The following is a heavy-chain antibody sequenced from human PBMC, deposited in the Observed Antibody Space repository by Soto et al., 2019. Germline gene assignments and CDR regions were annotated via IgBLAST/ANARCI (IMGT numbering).Heavy chain of an antibody. Sequence: SETLSLTCTVSGGSISSYYWSWIRQPPGKGLEWIGYIYYSGSTNYNPSLKSRVTISVDTSKNQFSLKLSSVTAADTAVYYCARDKGRDSSGWHGTEVFDPWGQGTLVTVSS. D-gene: IGHD6-19*01. CDR3: ARDKGRDSSGWHGTEVFDP. V-gene: IGHV4-59*01. CDR2: IYYSGST. J-gene: IGHJ5*02. CDR1: GGSISSYY.